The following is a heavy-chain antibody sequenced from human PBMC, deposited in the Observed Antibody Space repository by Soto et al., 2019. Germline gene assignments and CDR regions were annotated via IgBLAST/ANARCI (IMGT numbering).Heavy chain of an antibody. CDR1: GFTFNSYG. Sequence: LRLSCAASGFTFNSYGMHWVRHAPCKGLEWVAVISYDGSNKYYADSVKVRFNISRDNSKNTPYLQMNSLRAEDTAVYYCAKARERADYYYYGMDVWGQGDQVTVSS. V-gene: IGHV3-30*18. J-gene: IGHJ6*02. CDR3: AKARERADYYYYGMDV. CDR2: ISYDGSNK.